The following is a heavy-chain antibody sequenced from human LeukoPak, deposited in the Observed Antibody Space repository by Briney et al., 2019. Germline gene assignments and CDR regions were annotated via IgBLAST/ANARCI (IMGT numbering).Heavy chain of an antibody. V-gene: IGHV3-30-3*01. CDR1: GFTFSSYA. Sequence: GGSLRLSCAASGFTFSSYAMHWVRQAPGKGLEWVAVISYDGSNKYYADSVKGRFTISRDSSKNTLFLHMNTLRAEDTAIYYCAKDRTVGASYWYFDLWGRGTLVTVSS. J-gene: IGHJ2*01. CDR2: ISYDGSNK. CDR3: AKDRTVGASYWYFDL. D-gene: IGHD1-26*01.